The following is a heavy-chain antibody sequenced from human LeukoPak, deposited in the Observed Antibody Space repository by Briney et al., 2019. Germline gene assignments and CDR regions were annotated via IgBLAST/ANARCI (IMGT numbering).Heavy chain of an antibody. Sequence: PSETLSLTCTVSGGSISNYWSWIRQPPGKGLEWIGYIYYSGSTNYNPSLKSRVTISVDTSKNQFSLKLSSVTAADTAVYYCARLGGSYFKMYFDYWGQGTLVTVSS. CDR1: GGSISNY. V-gene: IGHV4-59*12. CDR2: IYYSGST. CDR3: ARLGGSYFKMYFDY. J-gene: IGHJ4*02. D-gene: IGHD1-26*01.